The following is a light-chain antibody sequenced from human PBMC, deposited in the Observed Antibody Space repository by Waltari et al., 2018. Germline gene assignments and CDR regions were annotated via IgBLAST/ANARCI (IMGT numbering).Light chain of an antibody. Sequence: QTVVTQEPSFSVSPGGTVTLTCGLSSGSVPTSHYPSWYQQTPGQAPRTLIYSTKSRSSGVPDRFSGSILGNKAALSITGAQAEDESDYYCVLYMGSGISFGGGTKLTVL. CDR2: STK. CDR3: VLYMGSGIS. J-gene: IGLJ3*02. V-gene: IGLV8-61*01. CDR1: SGSVPTSHY.